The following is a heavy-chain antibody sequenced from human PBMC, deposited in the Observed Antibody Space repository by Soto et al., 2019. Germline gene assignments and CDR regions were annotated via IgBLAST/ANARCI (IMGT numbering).Heavy chain of an antibody. D-gene: IGHD4-17*01. Sequence: GGSLRLSCAASGVTFSHYPMHWVRQAPGKGLEWVAVISFDGSTRYYADSVKGRFTISRDNSKNTLYLQMNSLRAEDTAMYYCARGPGRVTTFDGLDVWGQGTTVTVSS. CDR3: ARGPGRVTTFDGLDV. V-gene: IGHV3-30-3*01. CDR1: GVTFSHYP. CDR2: ISFDGSTR. J-gene: IGHJ6*02.